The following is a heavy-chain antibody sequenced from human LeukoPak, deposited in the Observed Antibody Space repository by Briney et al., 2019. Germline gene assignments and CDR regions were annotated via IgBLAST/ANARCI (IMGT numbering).Heavy chain of an antibody. V-gene: IGHV3-23*01. CDR2: ISGSGGST. Sequence: GGSLRLSCAASGFTFSSYAMSWVRQAPGKGLEWVSAISGSGGSTYYADSVKGRFTISRDNSKNTLYLQMNSLRAEDTAVYYCAKGGRSHYGSGWFDPWGQGTLVTVSS. CDR1: GFTFSSYA. J-gene: IGHJ5*02. D-gene: IGHD3-10*01. CDR3: AKGGRSHYGSGWFDP.